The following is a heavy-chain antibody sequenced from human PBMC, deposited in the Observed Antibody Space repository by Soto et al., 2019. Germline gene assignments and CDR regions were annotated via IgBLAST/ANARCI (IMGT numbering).Heavy chain of an antibody. Sequence: SETLSLTCTVSGGSISSGGYYWSWIRQHPGKGLEWIGYIYYSGSTYYSPSLKSRVTISLDTSKNQFSLKLSSVTAADTAVFYCVRYSPYDFWSGYSNAFDIWGQGTMVTVSS. CDR3: VRYSPYDFWSGYSNAFDI. D-gene: IGHD3-3*01. CDR1: GGSISSGGYY. CDR2: IYYSGST. J-gene: IGHJ3*02. V-gene: IGHV4-31*03.